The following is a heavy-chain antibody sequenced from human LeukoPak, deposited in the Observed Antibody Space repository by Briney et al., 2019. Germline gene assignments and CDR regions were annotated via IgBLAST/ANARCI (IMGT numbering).Heavy chain of an antibody. CDR1: GFTFDAYA. J-gene: IGHJ4*02. V-gene: IGHV3-23*01. Sequence: AGGSLRLSCTASGFTFDAYAMNWVRQAPGKGLEWVSGLTNTGGTKYYADSVKGRFSISRDNSKITVSLQMNSLSADDTAVYYCARSAYLDSSGYYFDFWGQGTLVTVSS. CDR3: ARSAYLDSSGYYFDF. CDR2: LTNTGGTK. D-gene: IGHD3-22*01.